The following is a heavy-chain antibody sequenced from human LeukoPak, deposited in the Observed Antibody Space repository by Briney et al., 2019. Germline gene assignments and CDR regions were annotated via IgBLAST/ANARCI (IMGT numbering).Heavy chain of an antibody. CDR3: ARGDGSYSD. CDR2: VFHSGST. D-gene: IGHD2-15*01. CDR1: GYSIISDYD. Sequence: PSETLSLTCAVSGYSIISDYDWGWIRQPPGKGLEWIGSVFHSGSTSSYPSLKSRVTISVNTSKNQFSLKLSSVTAADTAVYYCARGDGSYSDWGQGTLVTVSS. J-gene: IGHJ4*02. V-gene: IGHV4-38-2*01.